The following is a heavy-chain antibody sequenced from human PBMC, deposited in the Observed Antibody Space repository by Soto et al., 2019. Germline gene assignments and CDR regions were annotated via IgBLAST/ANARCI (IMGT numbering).Heavy chain of an antibody. D-gene: IGHD2-2*01. CDR1: GGTFSSYA. CDR3: ARSQRSSPSLEIYYNYFSGRDV. V-gene: IGHV1-69*01. J-gene: IGHJ6*02. Sequence: QVQLVQSGAEVKKPGSSVKVSCKASGGTFSSYAISWVRQAPGQGLEWMGGIIPISDTTNYAQKFQGRVTITEDESTSTANMKKNSLRSEDTAVYYCARSQRSSPSLEIYYNYFSGRDVWGQGTTVTVSS. CDR2: IIPISDTT.